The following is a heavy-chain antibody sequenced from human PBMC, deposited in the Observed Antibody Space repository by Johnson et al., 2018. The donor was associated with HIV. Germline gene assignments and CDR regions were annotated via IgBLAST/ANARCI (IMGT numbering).Heavy chain of an antibody. D-gene: IGHD6-19*01. J-gene: IGHJ3*02. Sequence: QVQLVESGGGVVQPGRSLRLSCAASRFTFSSYVMHWVRQASGKGLEWVAVISYDGSNKYYAASVKGRFTISRDNSKNTLYLQMNSLRVEDTAVYYCAKPQTGIAVAAHFAFDIWGQGTMVTVSS. CDR3: AKPQTGIAVAAHFAFDI. CDR2: ISYDGSNK. CDR1: RFTFSSYV. V-gene: IGHV3-30*18.